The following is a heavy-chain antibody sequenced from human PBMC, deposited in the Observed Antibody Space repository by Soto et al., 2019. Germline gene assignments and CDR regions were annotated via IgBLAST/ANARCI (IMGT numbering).Heavy chain of an antibody. J-gene: IGHJ4*02. V-gene: IGHV3-11*06. Sequence: GGSLRLSCAASGFTFSDYDMSWICQAPGKGLEWVSYIGPSSSYTNYADSVKGRFTISRDNTKNSLYLQMNSLRAEDTAVYYCARVVRLMLYSDYWGQGTLVTVSS. CDR2: IGPSSSYT. D-gene: IGHD2-8*01. CDR1: GFTFSDYD. CDR3: ARVVRLMLYSDY.